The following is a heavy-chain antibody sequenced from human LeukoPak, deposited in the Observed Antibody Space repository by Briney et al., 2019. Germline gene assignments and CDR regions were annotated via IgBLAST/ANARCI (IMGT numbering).Heavy chain of an antibody. CDR2: IYYSGST. J-gene: IGHJ4*02. CDR3: AASDYYGSGSHSFDY. D-gene: IGHD3-10*01. V-gene: IGHV4-31*03. CDR1: GGSISSGGYY. Sequence: PSETLSLTCTVSGGSISSGGYYWRWIRQHPGKGLEWIGYIYYSGSTYYNPSLKSRVTLSVDTSKNQFSLKLSSVTATDTAVYYCAASDYYGSGSHSFDYWGQGTLVTVSS.